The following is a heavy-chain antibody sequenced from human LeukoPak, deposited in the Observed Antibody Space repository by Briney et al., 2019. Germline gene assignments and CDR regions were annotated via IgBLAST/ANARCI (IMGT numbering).Heavy chain of an antibody. D-gene: IGHD5-12*01. CDR3: ARVYSGYDFDY. CDR1: GFTFRSYA. V-gene: IGHV3-21*01. J-gene: IGHJ4*02. CDR2: ISSSSSYI. Sequence: GGSLRLSCAASGFTFRSYAMSWVRQAPGKGLEWVSSISSSSSYIYYADSVKGRFTISRDNAKNSLYLQMNSLRAEDTAVYYCARVYSGYDFDYWGQGTLVTVSS.